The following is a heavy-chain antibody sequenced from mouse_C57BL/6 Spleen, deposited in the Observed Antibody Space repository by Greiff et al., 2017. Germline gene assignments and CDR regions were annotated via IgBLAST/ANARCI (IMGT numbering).Heavy chain of an antibody. CDR3: ARSRSPVYYDYGGAY. V-gene: IGHV7-3*01. Sequence: EVNVVESGGGLVQPGGSLSLSCAASGFTFTAYYMSWVRQPPGKALEWLGFIRNKANGYTTEYSASVKGRFTFSRDHSQSILTLHRNALRAVDSATYYGARSRSPVYYDYGGAYWGQGTLVTVSA. CDR2: IRNKANGYTT. D-gene: IGHD2-4*01. CDR1: GFTFTAYY. J-gene: IGHJ3*01.